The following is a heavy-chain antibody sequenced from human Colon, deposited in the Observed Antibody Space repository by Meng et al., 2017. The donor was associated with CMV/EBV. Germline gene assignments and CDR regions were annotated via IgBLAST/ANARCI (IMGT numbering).Heavy chain of an antibody. CDR2: IIPLFGAP. D-gene: IGHD2-2*01. Sequence: SVKVSCKASGGTFSSYAISWVRQAPGQGLEWMGGIIPLFGAPNYAQKFQGRVTITTDESTSTAYMELSSLRSEDSAVYYCAREMSSPNYFYGMDVWGQGTTVTVSS. CDR3: AREMSSPNYFYGMDV. J-gene: IGHJ6*02. CDR1: GGTFSSYA. V-gene: IGHV1-69*05.